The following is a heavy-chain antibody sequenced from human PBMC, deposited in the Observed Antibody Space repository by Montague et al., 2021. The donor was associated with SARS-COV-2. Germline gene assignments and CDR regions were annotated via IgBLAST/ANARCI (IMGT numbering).Heavy chain of an antibody. J-gene: IGHJ6*02. CDR3: ARDGSLVRGGYFNYDMDV. V-gene: IGHV3-33*01. CDR2: IWYDGSNK. Sequence: SLRLSCAASGFNFWTYGMHWVRQAPGKGLEWVAVIWYDGSNKDYADSVEGRFTISRDNFQNTLYLLMNNLRAEDTAVYYCARDGSLVRGGYFNYDMDVWGQGTTVTVS. CDR1: GFNFWTYG. D-gene: IGHD3-10*01.